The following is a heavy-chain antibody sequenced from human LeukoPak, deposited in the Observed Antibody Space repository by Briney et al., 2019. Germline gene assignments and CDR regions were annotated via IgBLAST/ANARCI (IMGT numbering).Heavy chain of an antibody. CDR2: ISSSGTTI. D-gene: IGHD1-26*01. J-gene: IGHJ4*02. Sequence: VGSLRLSCAASGFTFRTPGMNWVRQAPGKGLEWVSYISSSGTTISYAQSVKGRFTITRDNAQDSLTLHMNTLRADDTAVYYCAKDGGTHFDHWGQGTLVTVSS. CDR3: AKDGGTHFDH. V-gene: IGHV3-48*01. CDR1: GFTFRTPG.